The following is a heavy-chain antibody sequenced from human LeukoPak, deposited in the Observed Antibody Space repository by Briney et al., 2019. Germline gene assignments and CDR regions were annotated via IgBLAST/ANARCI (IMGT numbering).Heavy chain of an antibody. Sequence: GASVKVSCKASGYTFTGYYIFWVRQAPGQGLKWMGRINPNSGGTQYAQEFQGRVTMTRDTSISTAYMELSRLRSDDTAVYYCARGYCSGGGCYSVENWFDPWGQGTLVTVSS. D-gene: IGHD2-15*01. CDR3: ARGYCSGGGCYSVENWFDP. CDR2: INPNSGGT. CDR1: GYTFTGYY. V-gene: IGHV1-2*06. J-gene: IGHJ5*02.